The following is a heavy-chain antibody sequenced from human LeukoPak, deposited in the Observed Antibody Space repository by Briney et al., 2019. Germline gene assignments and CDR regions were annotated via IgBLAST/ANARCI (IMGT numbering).Heavy chain of an antibody. J-gene: IGHJ4*02. Sequence: GGSLRLSCAVSGITLSNYGMSWVRQSPGKGLEWGACISDRSSRTNYADSVKGRFTIDTDHPKNTLYLQMNSVRAEDTAVYFCAKRGVVIRVILVGFHKEAYYFDSWGQGALVTVSS. D-gene: IGHD3-22*01. CDR3: AKRGVVIRVILVGFHKEAYYFDS. CDR2: ISDRSSRT. V-gene: IGHV3-23*01. CDR1: GITLSNYG.